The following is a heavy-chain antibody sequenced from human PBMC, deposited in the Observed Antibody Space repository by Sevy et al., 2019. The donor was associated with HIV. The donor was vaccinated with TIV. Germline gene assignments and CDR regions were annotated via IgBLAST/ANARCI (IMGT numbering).Heavy chain of an antibody. CDR1: GGTGGYISDYY. CDR3: ARGGTSLFAP. CDR2: INYSRST. V-gene: IGHV4-59*01. D-gene: IGHD2-15*01. Sequence: SETLSLTCRVSGGTGGYISDYYWSWIRQPPGKGLEWIGYINYSRSTKFNPSLKSQVTISVDTSKNQFSLKLTSVNAADTAVYYCARGGTSLFAPWGQGTLVTVSS. J-gene: IGHJ5*02.